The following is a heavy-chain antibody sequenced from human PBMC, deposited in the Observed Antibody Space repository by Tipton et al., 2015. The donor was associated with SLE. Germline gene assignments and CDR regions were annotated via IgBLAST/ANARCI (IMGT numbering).Heavy chain of an antibody. CDR2: IHHRGST. V-gene: IGHV4-4*02. CDR1: GASITSSDW. J-gene: IGHJ5*02. Sequence: GLVKPSGTLSLTCAVSGASITSSDWWSWVRQPPGKGLEYIGEIHHRGSTNYKSSLRGRVTISVDTSKNQFSLKLTSVTVADTAVYYCTRGGRGDGANPFDPWGQGTLVTVSS. CDR3: TRGGRGDGANPFDP. D-gene: IGHD4/OR15-4a*01.